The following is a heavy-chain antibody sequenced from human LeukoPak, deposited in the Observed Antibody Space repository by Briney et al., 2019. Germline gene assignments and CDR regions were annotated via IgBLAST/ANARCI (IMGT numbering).Heavy chain of an antibody. CDR2: IYPGDSDT. CDR1: GYSFTSYW. D-gene: IGHD1-26*01. CDR3: ARLRGATMPNPFDY. J-gene: IGHJ4*02. Sequence: GESLKISCKGSGYSFTSYWIGWVRQMPGKGLEWLGIIYPGDSDTRYSPSFQGQVTISADRSISTAYLQWSSLGASDTAMYYCARLRGATMPNPFDYWGQGTLVTVSS. V-gene: IGHV5-51*01.